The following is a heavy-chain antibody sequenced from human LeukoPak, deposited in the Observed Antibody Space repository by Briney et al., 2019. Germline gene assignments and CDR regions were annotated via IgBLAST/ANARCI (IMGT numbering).Heavy chain of an antibody. D-gene: IGHD4-17*01. V-gene: IGHV1-8*01. CDR1: GYTFTSYD. CDR3: ARSYGDGDAFDI. CDR2: MNPDSGNT. J-gene: IGHJ3*02. Sequence: ASVKVSCKASGYTFTSYDINWVRQATGQGLEWMGWMNPDSGNTGYAQKFQGRVTMTRNTSISTAYMELSSLRSEDTAVYYCARSYGDGDAFDIWGQGTMVTVSS.